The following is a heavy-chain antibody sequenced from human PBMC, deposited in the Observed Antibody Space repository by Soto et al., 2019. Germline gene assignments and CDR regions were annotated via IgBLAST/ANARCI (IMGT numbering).Heavy chain of an antibody. CDR3: ARGGPGDGYFDL. CDR2: IYYSGGT. D-gene: IGHD3-10*01. J-gene: IGHJ2*01. V-gene: IGHV4-31*03. Sequence: QVQLQESGPGLVNPSQTLSLTCSVSGASIRSGGYYWSWIRQTPGKGLEWIGYIYYSGGTYFNPSLRSRVPMSVDTSENQFSLKLSSVTAADTAVYHCARGGPGDGYFDLWGRGTLVTVSS. CDR1: GASIRSGGYY.